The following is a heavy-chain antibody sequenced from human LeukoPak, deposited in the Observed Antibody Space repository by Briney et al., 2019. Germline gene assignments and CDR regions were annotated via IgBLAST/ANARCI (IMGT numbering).Heavy chain of an antibody. Sequence: SVTVSCKTSGYTFTNHPMHWMRQAPGQRLEWMGWINTDNGNTKYSQKFRGRVAFTRDTSASTAYMELNSLTSEDTSVYYCAPLIGAYFDYWGQGTQVTVSS. J-gene: IGHJ4*02. V-gene: IGHV1-3*04. CDR2: INTDNGNT. CDR3: APLIGAYFDY. D-gene: IGHD3-22*01. CDR1: GYTFTNHP.